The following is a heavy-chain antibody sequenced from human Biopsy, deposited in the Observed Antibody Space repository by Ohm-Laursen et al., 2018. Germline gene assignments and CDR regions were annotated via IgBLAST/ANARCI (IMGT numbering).Heavy chain of an antibody. CDR3: ARTPILIVSAGPVYRHRRHLQGMDV. CDR2: VDWDDYK. D-gene: IGHD6-13*01. Sequence: TQTLTLTCSFSGFSLSARGMCVSWIRQAPGKALEWLACVDWDDYKDYSASLQTKLSISKDTSNDQVVLTVNNVDPADTATYYCARTPILIVSAGPVYRHRRHLQGMDVWGQGIAVTVS. J-gene: IGHJ6*02. V-gene: IGHV2-70*11. CDR1: GFSLSARGMC.